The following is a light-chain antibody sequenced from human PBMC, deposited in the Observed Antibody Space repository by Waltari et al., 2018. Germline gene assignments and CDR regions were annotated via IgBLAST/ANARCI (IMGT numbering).Light chain of an antibody. CDR1: QSISTY. Sequence: DIQLTQSPSSLSASVGDRVTITCRASQSISTYLSWYQQKPGKAPKLLIYAASRLHSGVPSRFSGSGSATDFTLTISSLQPEDFATYYCQQGYSTPPRLTFGGGTKVEI. J-gene: IGKJ4*01. CDR2: AAS. V-gene: IGKV1-39*01. CDR3: QQGYSTPPRLT.